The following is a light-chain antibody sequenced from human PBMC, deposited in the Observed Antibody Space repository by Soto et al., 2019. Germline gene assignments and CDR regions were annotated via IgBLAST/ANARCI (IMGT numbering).Light chain of an antibody. J-gene: IGLJ1*01. CDR1: SSDVGGYNS. CDR2: EVN. Sequence: QSALTQPASVSGSPGQSITISCTGTSSDVGGYNSVSWYQQHPGKAPKLIIYEVNNRPSGVSNRFSGSKSGNTASLTISGLQAEDEADYYCISYTSSTTDVFGTGTKLTVL. CDR3: ISYTSSTTDV. V-gene: IGLV2-14*01.